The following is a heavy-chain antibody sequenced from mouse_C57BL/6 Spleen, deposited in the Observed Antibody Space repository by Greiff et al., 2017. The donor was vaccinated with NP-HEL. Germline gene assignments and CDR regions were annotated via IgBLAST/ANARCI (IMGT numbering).Heavy chain of an antibody. V-gene: IGHV3-6*01. CDR1: GYSITSGYY. CDR2: ISYDGCN. Sequence: EVKLMESGPGLVKPSQSLSLTCSVTGYSITSGYYWYWLRPFPGNKLEWMGYISYDGCNNYNPSLKNRFPITRDTSKNQFYLKLNSETTEDTATYYCEEGDYGYEMDYWGQGTSVTVSS. D-gene: IGHD2-2*01. CDR3: EEGDYGYEMDY. J-gene: IGHJ4*01.